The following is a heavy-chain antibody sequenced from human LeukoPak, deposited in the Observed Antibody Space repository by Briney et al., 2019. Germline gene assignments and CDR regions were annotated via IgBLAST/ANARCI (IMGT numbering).Heavy chain of an antibody. Sequence: SETLSLTCAVYGGSFSGYYWSWIRQPPGKGLEWIGEINHSGNTNSNPSLKSRVTMSVDTSKNQFSLKLSSLTAADTAVYYCARRSGWYAPGDWGQGTLVTVSS. CDR1: GGSFSGYY. CDR3: ARRSGWYAPGD. D-gene: IGHD6-19*01. CDR2: INHSGNT. V-gene: IGHV4-34*01. J-gene: IGHJ4*02.